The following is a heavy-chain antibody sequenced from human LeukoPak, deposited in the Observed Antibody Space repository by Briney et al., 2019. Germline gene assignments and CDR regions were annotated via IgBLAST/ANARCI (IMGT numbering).Heavy chain of an antibody. Sequence: PGGSLRLSCAASGFTFSNAWMSWVRQAPGKGLEWVGRIKSKTDGGTTDYAAPVKGRFTISRDDSKNTLYLQMNSLKTEDTAVYYCTTYLIMITFGGVIANDYWGQGTLLTVSS. V-gene: IGHV3-15*01. CDR1: GFTFSNAW. CDR3: TTYLIMITFGGVIANDY. CDR2: IKSKTDGGTT. D-gene: IGHD3-16*02. J-gene: IGHJ4*02.